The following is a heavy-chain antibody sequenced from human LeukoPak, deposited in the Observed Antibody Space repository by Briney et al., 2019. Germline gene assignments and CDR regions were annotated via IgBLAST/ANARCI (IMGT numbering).Heavy chain of an antibody. V-gene: IGHV5-51*01. J-gene: IGHJ4*02. CDR3: ARLSTGGHYYSAY. CDR1: GYSFTNYW. Sequence: GESLKISCKGSGYSFTNYWIGWVRQMPGKGLEWMGIIYPGDSDIRYSPSFQGQVTISADKSTTTAYLQWSNLKASDSAMYYCARLSTGGHYYSAYWGQGTLVTVSS. CDR2: IYPGDSDI. D-gene: IGHD2-8*02.